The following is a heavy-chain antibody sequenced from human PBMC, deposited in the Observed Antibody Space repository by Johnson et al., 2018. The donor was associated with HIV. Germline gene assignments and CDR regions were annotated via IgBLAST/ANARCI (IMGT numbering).Heavy chain of an antibody. J-gene: IGHJ3*02. CDR1: GFTFDDYA. V-gene: IGHV3-30*14. D-gene: IGHD6-19*01. Sequence: QVQLVESGGGLVQPGRSLRLSCAASGFTFDDYAMHWVRQAPGKGLEWVAVISYDGSNKYYADSVKGRFTISRDNSKNTVSLQMSSLKAEDTAMYYCEGSGRLHDVFDIWGQGTMVTVSS. CDR3: EGSGRLHDVFDI. CDR2: ISYDGSNK.